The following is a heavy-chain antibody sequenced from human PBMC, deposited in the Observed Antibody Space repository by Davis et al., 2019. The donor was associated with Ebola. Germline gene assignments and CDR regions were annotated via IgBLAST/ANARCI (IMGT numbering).Heavy chain of an antibody. CDR3: ASSRFGVVTIRSGLDY. D-gene: IGHD3-3*01. V-gene: IGHV3-30*03. J-gene: IGHJ4*02. Sequence: GGSLRLSCTASGFSFNSYSMNWVRQAPGKGLEWVAVISYDGSNKYYADSVKGRFTISRDNSKNTLYLQMNSLRPEDTAVYYCASSRFGVVTIRSGLDYWGQGALVTVSS. CDR2: ISYDGSNK. CDR1: GFSFNSYS.